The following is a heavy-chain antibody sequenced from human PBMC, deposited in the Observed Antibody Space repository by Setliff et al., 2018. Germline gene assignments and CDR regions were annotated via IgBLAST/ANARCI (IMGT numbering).Heavy chain of an antibody. D-gene: IGHD2-21*01. V-gene: IGHV4-34*01. CDR2: INHSGST. Sequence: SETLSLTCAVYGGSFSGYYWSWIRQPPGTGLEWIGEINHSGSTNYSPSLKSRLTITKDTSKNQVVLTMTNMDPVDTATYYCAHIAGGGNSPRHDYWGQGTLVTVSS. CDR1: GGSFSGYY. CDR3: AHIAGGGNSPRHDY. J-gene: IGHJ4*02.